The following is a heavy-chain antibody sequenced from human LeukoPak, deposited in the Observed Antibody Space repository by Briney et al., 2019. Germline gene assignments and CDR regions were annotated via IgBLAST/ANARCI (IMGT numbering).Heavy chain of an antibody. CDR2: IDNGGSGT. CDR1: GFTFSCYW. V-gene: IGHV3-74*01. CDR3: ARGGGWDTIFRVVQYMDV. Sequence: PGGSLRLSCAASGFTFSCYWMHWVRQVPKKGLVLVSRIDNGGSGTNYADYVKGRFTASRDNAQTTMYLQMNSLRAEDTAIYYCARGGGWDTIFRVVQYMDVWGKGTTVTVSS. J-gene: IGHJ6*03. D-gene: IGHD3-3*01.